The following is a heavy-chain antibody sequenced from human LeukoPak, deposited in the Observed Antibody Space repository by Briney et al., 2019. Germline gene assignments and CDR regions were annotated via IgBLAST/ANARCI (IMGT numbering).Heavy chain of an antibody. V-gene: IGHV3-30*18. J-gene: IGHJ1*01. CDR2: ISYDGGNK. CDR1: GFTFSSYG. D-gene: IGHD3-10*01. Sequence: GGSLRPSCAASGFTFSSYGMHWVRQAPGKGLEWVAVISYDGGNKHYADSVKGRFTISRDNSKNTLYLQMNSLRTEDTAVYYCAKETYYYGSGTYSQAIQHWGQGTLVTVSS. CDR3: AKETYYYGSGTYSQAIQH.